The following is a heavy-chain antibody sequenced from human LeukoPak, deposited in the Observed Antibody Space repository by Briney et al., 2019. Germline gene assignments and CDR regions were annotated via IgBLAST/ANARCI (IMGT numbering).Heavy chain of an antibody. Sequence: GGSLRLSCAASGLSLHDYGLTSVRQAPGKWLEWASGINWNGDSTDYADSVKGRFTISRDNAKNSLYLQMTSLRAEYTALYYCARDLRVVITGSFDSWGQGTLVTVSS. CDR2: INWNGDST. D-gene: IGHD3-22*01. CDR3: ARDLRVVITGSFDS. J-gene: IGHJ4*02. CDR1: GLSLHDYG. V-gene: IGHV3-20*04.